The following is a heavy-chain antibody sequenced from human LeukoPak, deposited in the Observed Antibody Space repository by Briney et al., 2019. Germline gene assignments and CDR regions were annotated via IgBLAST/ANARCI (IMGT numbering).Heavy chain of an antibody. V-gene: IGHV3-48*03. Sequence: PGGSLRLSCAASGFTFSSYEMNWVRQAPGKGLEWVSYTSSSGSTIYYADSVKGRFTISRDNAKNSLYLQMNSLRAEDTAVYYCAREYSSSLADYWGQGTLVTVSS. CDR1: GFTFSSYE. D-gene: IGHD6-13*01. CDR2: TSSSGSTI. J-gene: IGHJ4*02. CDR3: AREYSSSLADY.